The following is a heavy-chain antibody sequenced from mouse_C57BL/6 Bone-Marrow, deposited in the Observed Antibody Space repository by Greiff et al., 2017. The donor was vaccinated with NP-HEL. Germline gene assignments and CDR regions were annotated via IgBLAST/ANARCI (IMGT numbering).Heavy chain of an antibody. CDR3: ARDYYGISYRAFDY. J-gene: IGHJ2*01. V-gene: IGHV1-69*01. CDR2: IDPSDSYT. CDR1: GYTFTSYW. Sequence: VQLQQPGAELVMPGASVKLSCKASGYTFTSYWMHWVKQRPGQGLEWIGEIDPSDSYTNYNQKFKGKSTLTVDKSSSTAYMQLSSLTSEDSAVYDCARDYYGISYRAFDYWGQGTTLTVSS. D-gene: IGHD1-1*01.